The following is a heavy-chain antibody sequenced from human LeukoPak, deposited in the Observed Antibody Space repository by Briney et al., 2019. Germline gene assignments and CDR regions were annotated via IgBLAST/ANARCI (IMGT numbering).Heavy chain of an antibody. V-gene: IGHV1-24*01. J-gene: IGHJ4*02. D-gene: IGHD3-3*01. CDR3: ARVDDFWSGYYSPGGYFDY. Sequence: ASVKVSCKVSGYTLTELSMHWVRQAPGKGLEWMGGFDPEDGETIYAQKFQGRVTMTEDTSTDTAYMELSSLRSEDTAVYYCARVDDFWSGYYSPGGYFDYWGQGTLVTVSS. CDR1: GYTLTELS. CDR2: FDPEDGET.